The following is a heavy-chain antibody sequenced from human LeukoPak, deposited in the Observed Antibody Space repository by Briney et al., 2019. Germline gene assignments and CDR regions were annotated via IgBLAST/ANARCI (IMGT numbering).Heavy chain of an antibody. CDR2: IIPILGIA. V-gene: IGHV1-69*04. D-gene: IGHD6-13*01. Sequence: ASVKVSCKASGGTFSSYAISWVRQAPGQGLEWMGRIIPILGIANYAQKFQGRVTITADKSTSTAYMELSSLRSEDTAVYYCARDSLGSSWLYYFDYWGQGTLVTVSS. CDR3: ARDSLGSSWLYYFDY. CDR1: GGTFSSYA. J-gene: IGHJ4*02.